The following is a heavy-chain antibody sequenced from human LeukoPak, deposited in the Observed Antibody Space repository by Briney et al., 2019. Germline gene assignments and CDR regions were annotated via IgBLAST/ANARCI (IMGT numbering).Heavy chain of an antibody. J-gene: IGHJ6*04. D-gene: IGHD4-17*01. CDR1: GFTFSSYG. CDR2: IWYDGSNK. V-gene: IGHV3-33*01. CDR3: ARGQGYGAYYYYGMDV. Sequence: PGGSLRLSCAASGFTFSSYGMHWVRQAPGKGLEWVAVIWYDGSNKYYADSVKGRFTISRDNSKNTLYLQMNSLRAEDTAVYYCARGQGYGAYYYYGMDVWGKGTTVTVSS.